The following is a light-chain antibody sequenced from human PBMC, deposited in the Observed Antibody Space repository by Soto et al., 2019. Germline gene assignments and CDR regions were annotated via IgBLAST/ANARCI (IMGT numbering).Light chain of an antibody. CDR1: QSVSSRY. Sequence: EILLTQSPGTQSYSPREGPTLSCRASQSVSSRYLAWYQQKRGQAPRVLIYDASNRDTGIPARFIGSVSGTDGTITISGLEPEDGSVYYCQQYTNWPPTFGQGTRLEIK. J-gene: IGKJ5*01. V-gene: IGKV3-11*01. CDR3: QQYTNWPPT. CDR2: DAS.